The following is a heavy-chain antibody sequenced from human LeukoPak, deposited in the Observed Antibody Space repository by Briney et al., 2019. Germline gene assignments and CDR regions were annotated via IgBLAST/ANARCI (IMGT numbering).Heavy chain of an antibody. CDR1: GGTFSSYA. CDR2: IIPIFGTA. V-gene: IGHV1-69*06. J-gene: IGHJ1*01. CDR3: ARPGSHPLGYCSGGSCYWSPTEH. Sequence: GASVKVSCKASGGTFSSYAISWVRQAPGQGLEWMGGIIPIFGTANYAQKFQGRVTITADKSTSTAYMELISLRSEDTAVYYCARPGSHPLGYCSGGSCYWSPTEHWGQGTLVTVSS. D-gene: IGHD2-15*01.